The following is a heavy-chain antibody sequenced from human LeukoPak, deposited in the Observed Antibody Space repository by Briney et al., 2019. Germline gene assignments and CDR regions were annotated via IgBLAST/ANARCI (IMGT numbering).Heavy chain of an antibody. CDR2: ISGSGGST. V-gene: IGHV3-23*01. Sequence: GGSLRLSCAASGFTFSSYGMSWVRQAPGKGLEWVSVISGSGGSTYYADSVKGRFTISRDNSKNTLYLQMNSLRAEDTAVYYCAKDRGIVVATAMDYWGQGTLVTVSS. CDR1: GFTFSSYG. CDR3: AKDRGIVVATAMDY. D-gene: IGHD2-21*02. J-gene: IGHJ4*02.